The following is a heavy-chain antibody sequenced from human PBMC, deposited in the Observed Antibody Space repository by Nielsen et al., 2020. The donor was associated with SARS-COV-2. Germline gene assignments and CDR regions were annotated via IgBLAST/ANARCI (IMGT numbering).Heavy chain of an antibody. CDR2: INPSGGST. D-gene: IGHD2/OR15-2a*01. CDR1: GYTFTSYY. Sequence: ASVKVSCKASGYTFTSYYMHWVRQAPGQGLEWMGIINPSGGSTSYAQKFQGRVTITADKSTSTAYMELSSLRSEDTAVYYCAREFYADSAGSSSIYGMDVWGQGTTVTVSS. CDR3: AREFYADSAGSSSIYGMDV. J-gene: IGHJ6*02. V-gene: IGHV1-46*01.